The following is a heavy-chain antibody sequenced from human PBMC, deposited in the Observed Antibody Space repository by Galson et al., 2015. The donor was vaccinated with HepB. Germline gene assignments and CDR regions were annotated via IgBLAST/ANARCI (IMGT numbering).Heavy chain of an antibody. CDR2: INTNTGKP. CDR1: GYTFNNFA. Sequence: SVKVSCKASGYTFNNFAVNWVRQAPGQGLEWMGWINTNTGKPTYAQGFTGRFVFSLDTSVTTAYLQISSLKAEDIAVYYCARTPYYGSGSYYNGWFDPWGQRTLVTVPS. V-gene: IGHV7-4-1*02. J-gene: IGHJ5*02. CDR3: ARTPYYGSGSYYNGWFDP. D-gene: IGHD3-10*01.